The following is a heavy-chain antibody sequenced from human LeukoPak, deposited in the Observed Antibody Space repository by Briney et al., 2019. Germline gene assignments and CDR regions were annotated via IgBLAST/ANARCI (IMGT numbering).Heavy chain of an antibody. CDR3: ARRSGSYYSNFDY. Sequence: SETLSLTCTVSGGSISSYYWSWIRQPPGKGPEWIGYIYYSGSTNYNPSPKSRVTISVDTSKNQFSLKLSSVTAADTAVYYCARRSGSYYSNFDYWGQGTLVTVSS. CDR1: GGSISSYY. CDR2: IYYSGST. J-gene: IGHJ4*02. D-gene: IGHD1-26*01. V-gene: IGHV4-59*01.